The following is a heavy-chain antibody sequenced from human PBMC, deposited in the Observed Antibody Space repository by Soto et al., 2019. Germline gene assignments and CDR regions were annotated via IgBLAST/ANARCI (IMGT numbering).Heavy chain of an antibody. Sequence: ASVKVSCKASGYTFTSYGISWVRQAPGQGLEWMGWISAYNGNTNYAQKLQGRVTMTTDTSTSTAYMELRSLRSDDTAVYYCARGKRIAVAGFPLVAFDIWGQGTMVTVS. CDR3: ARGKRIAVAGFPLVAFDI. D-gene: IGHD6-19*01. V-gene: IGHV1-18*01. CDR2: ISAYNGNT. CDR1: GYTFTSYG. J-gene: IGHJ3*02.